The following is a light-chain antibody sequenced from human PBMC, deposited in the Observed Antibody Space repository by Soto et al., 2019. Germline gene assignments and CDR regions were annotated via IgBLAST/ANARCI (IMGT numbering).Light chain of an antibody. CDR3: QQYNSHPRT. CDR2: DAS. Sequence: DIPRTQSPSFLSPSIGESVTITCRASQSISTWLAWYQKKPGKDPNILIYDASSLESGAPSRFSGSGSGTEFNLTITRLQPDDFASYYCQQYNSHPRTFGQGTKVAIK. V-gene: IGKV1-5*01. CDR1: QSISTW. J-gene: IGKJ1*01.